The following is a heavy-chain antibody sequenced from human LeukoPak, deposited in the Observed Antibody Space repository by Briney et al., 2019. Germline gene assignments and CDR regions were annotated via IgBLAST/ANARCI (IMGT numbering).Heavy chain of an antibody. V-gene: IGHV4-39*01. CDR3: ASQPQQVVAGLEGY. D-gene: IGHD2-15*01. J-gene: IGHJ4*02. CDR1: GGSISSSSYY. CDR2: IYYSGST. Sequence: SETLSLTCTVSGGSISSSSYYWGWIRQPPGKGLEWIGNIYYSGSTYYNPSLKSRVIISVDTSKSQFSLKLSSVTAADTAVYYCASQPQQVVAGLEGYWGQGTLVTVSS.